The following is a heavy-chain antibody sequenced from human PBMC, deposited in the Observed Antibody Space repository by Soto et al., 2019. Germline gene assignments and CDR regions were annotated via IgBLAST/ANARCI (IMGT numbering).Heavy chain of an antibody. CDR3: AKDVSIDYGDYSDH. V-gene: IGHV3-23*01. CDR2: ISGSGAST. D-gene: IGHD4-17*01. Sequence: EVQLLESGGGLVQPGGSLRLSCAASGFTFDTYAMSWVRQAPGKGLEWVSAISGSGASTYYADSVKGRFTISRDNSKNTVYLQVNSLRAEDTAVYYCAKDVSIDYGDYSDHWGQGTLVTLSS. CDR1: GFTFDTYA. J-gene: IGHJ4*02.